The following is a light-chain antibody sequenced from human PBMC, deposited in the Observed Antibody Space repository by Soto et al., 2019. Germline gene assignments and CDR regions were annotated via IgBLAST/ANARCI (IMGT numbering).Light chain of an antibody. CDR2: YDN. V-gene: IGLV3-21*04. Sequence: SYVLTQPPSVSVAPGQTAKITCGGNNIGSESVHWYQQKPGQAPVLVIYYDNDRPSGIPERFSGSNSGNTATLTISGVEAGDEADYYCQVWVDSSDHPVFGGGTKLTVL. CDR1: NIGSES. CDR3: QVWVDSSDHPV. J-gene: IGLJ2*01.